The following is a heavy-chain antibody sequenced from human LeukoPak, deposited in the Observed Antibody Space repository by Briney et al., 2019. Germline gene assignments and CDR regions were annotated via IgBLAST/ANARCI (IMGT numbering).Heavy chain of an antibody. V-gene: IGHV5-51*01. J-gene: IGHJ4*02. CDR1: GYSFTSYW. CDR2: IYPGDSDT. D-gene: IGHD3-10*01. Sequence: GESLQISCQGSGYSFTSYWIGWVRQMPGNRLEWMGIIYPGDSDTRYSPSFQGQVTISADKSISTAYLQWSSLKASDTAMYYCARGSKWPNFDYWGQGTLVTVSS. CDR3: ARGSKWPNFDY.